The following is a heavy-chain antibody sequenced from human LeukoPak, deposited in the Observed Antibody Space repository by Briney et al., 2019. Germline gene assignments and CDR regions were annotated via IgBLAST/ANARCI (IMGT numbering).Heavy chain of an antibody. CDR2: IYSGGST. V-gene: IGHV3-53*05. CDR3: ARGYSSSWFAFDI. D-gene: IGHD6-13*01. Sequence: PGGSLRLSCAASGFTVSSNYMSWVRQAPGKGLEWVSVIYSGGSTYYADSVKGRFTISRDNSKNTLYLQMNSLRAEDTAVYYCARGYSSSWFAFDIWGQGTMVTVSS. J-gene: IGHJ3*02. CDR1: GFTVSSNY.